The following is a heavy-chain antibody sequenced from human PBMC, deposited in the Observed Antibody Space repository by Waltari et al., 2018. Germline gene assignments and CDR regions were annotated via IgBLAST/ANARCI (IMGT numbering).Heavy chain of an antibody. J-gene: IGHJ4*02. CDR3: AKDLAFYYDRSRLYEYYFDY. Sequence: QVQLVESGGGVVQPGGSLRLSCVASGFTLNTFGIHWVRPAPGKGLEWWAYLPYNGHNRYYADSVKGRFTISRDNSMTTVFLQMNSLRAEDTAIYYCAKDLAFYYDRSRLYEYYFDYWGQGTLVTVSS. V-gene: IGHV3-30*02. CDR2: LPYNGHNR. CDR1: GFTLNTFG. D-gene: IGHD3-22*01.